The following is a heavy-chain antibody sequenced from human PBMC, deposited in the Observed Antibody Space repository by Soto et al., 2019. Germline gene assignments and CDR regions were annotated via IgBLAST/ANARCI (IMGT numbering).Heavy chain of an antibody. CDR2: IYSSGST. J-gene: IGHJ6*02. V-gene: IGHV3-53*01. CDR3: ATEVAIPVGGRHYYSGMDV. D-gene: IGHD6-19*01. CDR1: GFTVTSKY. Sequence: EVQLVESGGRLIQPGGSLRLSCVASGFTVTSKYMSWVRHAPGKGLEWVSVIYSSGSTYYAESVKGRFTSSRDNAKNTVYLQLNSPPAEDRAVFYCATEVAIPVGGRHYYSGMDVWCQGTTVTVSS.